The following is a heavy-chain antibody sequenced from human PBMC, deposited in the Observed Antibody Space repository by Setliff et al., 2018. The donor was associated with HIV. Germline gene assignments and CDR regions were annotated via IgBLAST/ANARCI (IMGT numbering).Heavy chain of an antibody. CDR3: ARGVYYNFWSGYYGNWFDP. J-gene: IGHJ5*02. CDR1: GGSVGSGDYF. Sequence: SETLSLTCTVSGGSVGSGDYFLSWIRQAPGKGLEWIGCIYYSGSAYYTPSLKSRVTISLDTSNNHFSLKLSSVTAADTAVYYCARGVYYNFWSGYYGNWFDPWGQGTLVTVSS. D-gene: IGHD3-3*01. CDR2: IYYSGSA. V-gene: IGHV4-30-4*08.